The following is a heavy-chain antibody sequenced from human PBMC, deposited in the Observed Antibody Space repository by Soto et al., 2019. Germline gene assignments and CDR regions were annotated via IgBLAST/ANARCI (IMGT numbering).Heavy chain of an antibody. CDR1: GGTFSSYT. V-gene: IGHV1-69*08. J-gene: IGHJ4*02. Sequence: QVQLVQSGAEVKKPGSSVKVSCKASGGTFSSYTISWVRQAPGQGLEWMGRIIPILGIANYAQKFQGRVTITADKSTSTAYMELSSLRSEDTAVYFCARDLGYSSGWYWGQGTLVTGSS. CDR3: ARDLGYSSGWY. D-gene: IGHD6-19*01. CDR2: IIPILGIA.